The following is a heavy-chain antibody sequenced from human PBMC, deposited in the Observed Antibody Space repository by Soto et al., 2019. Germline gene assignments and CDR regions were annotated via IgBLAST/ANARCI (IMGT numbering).Heavy chain of an antibody. D-gene: IGHD3-9*01. V-gene: IGHV2-5*02. CDR3: AHKGPEDWPLDY. J-gene: IGHJ4*02. Sequence: QITLKESGPTLVRPTQTLTLTCAFSGFSLSTSGVGVGWIRQPPGKALEWLAVIYWDDSKHYSPSLRSRLTIPKDTSKNQVVLTMTNMDPMDTGQSYCAHKGPEDWPLDYWGQGTLVTVSS. CDR2: IYWDDSK. CDR1: GFSLSTSGVG.